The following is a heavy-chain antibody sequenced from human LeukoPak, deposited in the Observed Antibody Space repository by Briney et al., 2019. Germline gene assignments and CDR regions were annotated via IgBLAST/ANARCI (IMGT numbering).Heavy chain of an antibody. J-gene: IGHJ4*02. V-gene: IGHV3-7*01. CDR3: ARDYFDWLLGHNFDY. D-gene: IGHD3-9*01. Sequence: GGSLRLSCAASGFTFSSYWMSWVRQAPGKGLEWVANIKQDGSEKYYVDSVKGRFTISRDNAKNSLYLQMNSLRAEDTAVYYCARDYFDWLLGHNFDYWGQGTLVTVSS. CDR1: GFTFSSYW. CDR2: IKQDGSEK.